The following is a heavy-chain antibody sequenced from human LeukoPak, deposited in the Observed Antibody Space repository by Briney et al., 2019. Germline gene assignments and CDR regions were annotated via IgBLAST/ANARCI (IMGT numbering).Heavy chain of an antibody. CDR1: GFTFSSYA. V-gene: IGHV3-23*01. Sequence: GGSLRLSCAASGFTFSSYAMSWVRQAPGKGLQWVSSISGSGTSTYYADSVKGRLTISRDNSKNSLFLQMNSLRADDTAVYYCAKERYSSSWYVFDYWGQGSLVTVSS. CDR3: AKERYSSSWYVFDY. CDR2: ISGSGTST. D-gene: IGHD6-13*01. J-gene: IGHJ4*02.